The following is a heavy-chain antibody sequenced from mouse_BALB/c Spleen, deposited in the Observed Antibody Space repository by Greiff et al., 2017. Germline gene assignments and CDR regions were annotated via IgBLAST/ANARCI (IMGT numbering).Heavy chain of an antibody. Sequence: VQLVESGAELVRPGSSVKISCKASGYAFSSYWMNWVKQRPGQGLEWIGQIYPGDGDTNYNGKFKGKATLTADKSSSTAYMQLSSLTSEDSAVYFCARNYRYDGYFDYWGQGTTLTVSS. CDR3: ARNYRYDGYFDY. CDR1: GYAFSSYW. CDR2: IYPGDGDT. J-gene: IGHJ2*01. D-gene: IGHD2-14*01. V-gene: IGHV1-80*01.